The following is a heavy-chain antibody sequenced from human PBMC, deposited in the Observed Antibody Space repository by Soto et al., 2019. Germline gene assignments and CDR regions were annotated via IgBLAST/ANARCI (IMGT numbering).Heavy chain of an antibody. CDR1: XXXFTSYG. CDR3: XXXXXXXXPFXY. V-gene: IGHV1-18*01. CDR2: ISAYNGNT. Sequence: QVQLVQSGAEVKKPGASVKVSCXXSXXXFTSYGIXXXXQAXGQGLEWMGWISAYNGNTNYAQKLQGRVTMTTDTSTSTAYMELRSLRSDDTAXXXXXXXXXXXXPFXYWGQGTLVTVSS. J-gene: IGHJ4*02.